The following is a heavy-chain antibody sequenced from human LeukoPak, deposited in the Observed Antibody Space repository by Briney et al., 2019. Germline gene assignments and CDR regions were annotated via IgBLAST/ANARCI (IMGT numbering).Heavy chain of an antibody. J-gene: IGHJ4*02. D-gene: IGHD4-17*01. CDR1: GFTFSNYW. CDR3: ARRPFYGDSYYFDY. CDR2: IKQDGSEK. Sequence: GGSLRLSCAASGFTFSNYWMTWVRQAPGKGLEWVANIKQDGSEKYYVDSVKGRFTISRDNAKNSLYLQMNSLRAEDTAVYYCARRPFYGDSYYFDYWGQGTLVTVSS. V-gene: IGHV3-7*03.